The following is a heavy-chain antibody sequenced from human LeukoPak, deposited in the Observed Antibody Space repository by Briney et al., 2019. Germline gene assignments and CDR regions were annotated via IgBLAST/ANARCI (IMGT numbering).Heavy chain of an antibody. Sequence: GRSLRLSCAASGFTFDDYAMPWVRHAPGKGLEWISGISWNGGSIGYADSVKGRFTISRDHDKNSLYLKMNSLRAEDTALYYCAKGGGYFYDSSGYSDYWGQGTLVTVS. J-gene: IGHJ4*02. CDR3: AKGGGYFYDSSGYSDY. V-gene: IGHV3-9*01. CDR1: GFTFDDYA. D-gene: IGHD3-22*01. CDR2: ISWNGGSI.